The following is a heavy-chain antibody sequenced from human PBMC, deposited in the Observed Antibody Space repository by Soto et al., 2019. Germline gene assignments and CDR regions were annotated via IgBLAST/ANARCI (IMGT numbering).Heavy chain of an antibody. CDR2: MYNTGST. CDR3: ARDLWGYCGTDCYPLDV. D-gene: IGHD2-21*02. V-gene: IGHV4-59*01. CDR1: GGSISGYY. J-gene: IGHJ6*02. Sequence: PSEILSLTCTVSGGSISGYYWSWIRQPPGKGLEWIAYMYNTGSTVYNPSFKSRVTISVDTSKNQFSLKLNSVTAADTAVYYCARDLWGYCGTDCYPLDVWGQGTTVNVSS.